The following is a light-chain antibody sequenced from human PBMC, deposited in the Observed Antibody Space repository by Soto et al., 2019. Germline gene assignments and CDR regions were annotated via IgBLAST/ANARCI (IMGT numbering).Light chain of an antibody. CDR1: SSNIGAGSD. CDR3: QCYDRSLRRAYV. J-gene: IGLJ1*01. V-gene: IGLV1-40*01. CDR2: GNT. Sequence: QSVLTQPPSVSGAPGQKVTISCTGSSSNIGAGSDVHWYQQLPGTAPKLLIYGNTNRPSGVPDRVAGSKSGTSASLASTGLQAEDEADYYCQCYDRSLRRAYVFGTGTKLTVL.